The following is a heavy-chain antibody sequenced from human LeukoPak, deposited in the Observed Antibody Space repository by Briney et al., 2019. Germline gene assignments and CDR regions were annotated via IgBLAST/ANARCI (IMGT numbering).Heavy chain of an antibody. Sequence: ASVKVSCKASGYTFTGYYMHWVRQAPGQGLEWMGWINPNSGGTNYAQKLQGRVTMTTDTSTSTAYMELRSLRSDDTAVYYCARDEDLDYDYVWGGSCYPSAFDIWGQGTMVTVSS. D-gene: IGHD3-16*01. V-gene: IGHV1-2*02. CDR3: ARDEDLDYDYVWGGSCYPSAFDI. CDR1: GYTFTGYY. J-gene: IGHJ3*02. CDR2: INPNSGGT.